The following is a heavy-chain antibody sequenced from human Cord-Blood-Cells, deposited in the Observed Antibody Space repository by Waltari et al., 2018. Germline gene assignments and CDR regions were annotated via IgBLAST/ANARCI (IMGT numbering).Heavy chain of an antibody. CDR1: GFTVSSNY. CDR2: IYSGGIT. V-gene: IGHV3-53*02. Sequence: EVQLVETGGGLIQPGGSLRLSCAASGFTVSSNYMSWVRQAPGKGLVWVSVIYSGGITYYADSVKGLFTISRDNSKNTLYLQMNSLRAEDTAVYYCARDMQQLVRGAFDIWGQGTMVTVSS. D-gene: IGHD6-6*01. J-gene: IGHJ3*02. CDR3: ARDMQQLVRGAFDI.